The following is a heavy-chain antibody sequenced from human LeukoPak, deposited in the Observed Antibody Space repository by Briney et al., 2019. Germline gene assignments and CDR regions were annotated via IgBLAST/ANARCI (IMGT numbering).Heavy chain of an antibody. J-gene: IGHJ3*02. Sequence: PGGSLRLSCAASGFTFSSYSMNWVRQAPGKGLEWVSSISSSSSYIYYADSVKGRFTISRDNAKNSLYLQMNSLRAEDTAVYYCARAAITGEYAFDIWGQGTMVTVSS. D-gene: IGHD7-27*01. CDR3: ARAAITGEYAFDI. V-gene: IGHV3-21*01. CDR1: GFTFSSYS. CDR2: ISSSSSYI.